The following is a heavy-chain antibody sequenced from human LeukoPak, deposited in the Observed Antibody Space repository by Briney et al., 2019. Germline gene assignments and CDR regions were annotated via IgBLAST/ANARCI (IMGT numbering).Heavy chain of an antibody. J-gene: IGHJ4*02. CDR2: INHSGST. V-gene: IGHV4-38-2*02. D-gene: IGHD2-15*01. Sequence: SETLSLTCTVSGYSISSGYYWSWIRQPPGKGLEWIGEINHSGSTNYNPSLKSRVTISVDTSKNQFSLKLSSVTAADTAVYYCARGVVVAATLDYWGQGTLVTVSS. CDR1: GYSISSGYY. CDR3: ARGVVVAATLDY.